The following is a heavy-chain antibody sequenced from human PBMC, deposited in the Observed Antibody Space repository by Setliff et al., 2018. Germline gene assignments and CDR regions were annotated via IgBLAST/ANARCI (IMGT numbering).Heavy chain of an antibody. Sequence: SETLSLTCSVYGESFSNNYWSWIRQTPGKGLEWIGESNHGGSTSYHPSLKGRVGISADVSKNQLSLRLTSVVAADTAVYYCATLTVAGAGTFDLWGQGTLVTVS. CDR1: GESFSNNY. CDR2: SNHGGST. D-gene: IGHD6-19*01. J-gene: IGHJ4*02. V-gene: IGHV4-34*01. CDR3: ATLTVAGAGTFDL.